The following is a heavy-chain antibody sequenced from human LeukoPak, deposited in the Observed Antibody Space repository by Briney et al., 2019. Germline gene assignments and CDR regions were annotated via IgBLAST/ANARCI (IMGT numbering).Heavy chain of an antibody. J-gene: IGHJ4*02. CDR1: GFTFDDYA. CDR2: ISWNSGSI. Sequence: PGGSLRLSCAASGFTFDDYAMHWVRQAPGKGLEWVSGISWNSGSIGYADSVKGRFTISRDNAKNSLYLQMNSLRAEDTALYYCAKDMSPYYDSFGKWSEHDYWGQGTLVTVSS. D-gene: IGHD3-22*01. V-gene: IGHV3-9*01. CDR3: AKDMSPYYDSFGKWSEHDY.